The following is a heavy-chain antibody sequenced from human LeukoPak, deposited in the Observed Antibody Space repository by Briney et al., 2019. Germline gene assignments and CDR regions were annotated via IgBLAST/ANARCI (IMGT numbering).Heavy chain of an antibody. V-gene: IGHV3-23*01. CDR3: AARPLLPPRFDY. CDR1: GCTFSSYA. Sequence: PGGSLRLSCAASGCTFSSYAMSWVRQAPGKGLEWVSAISGSGGSTYYADSVKGGFTTSRDNSKNTLYLQMNSLGAEDTAVYYCAARPLLPPRFDYWGQGTLVTVSS. CDR2: ISGSGGST. J-gene: IGHJ4*02.